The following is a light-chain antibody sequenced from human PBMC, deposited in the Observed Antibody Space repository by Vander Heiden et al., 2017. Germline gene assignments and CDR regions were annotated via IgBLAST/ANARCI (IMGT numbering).Light chain of an antibody. CDR1: QSVSSN. V-gene: IGKV3-15*01. J-gene: IGKJ1*01. CDR2: GAS. CDR3: QQDNNGPRT. Sequence: IVMTQSPATPSVSPGERATLACRASQSVSSNVAWYQQKPGQAPRLLIYGASTRATGIQARFSGSGSGTECTLTSSSLQSEDVAVYYCQQDNNGPRTFGQGTKVEIK.